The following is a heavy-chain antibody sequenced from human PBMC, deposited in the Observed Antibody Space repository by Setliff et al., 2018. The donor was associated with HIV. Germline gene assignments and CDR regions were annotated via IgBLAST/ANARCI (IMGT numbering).Heavy chain of an antibody. CDR1: GFTFSSYS. CDR2: ISGSASYI. J-gene: IGHJ3*01. Sequence: GGSLRLSCAASGFTFSSYSMNWVRQAPGKGLEWVSYISGSASYIYYADSVKGRFTISRDNARNSLHLEMNNLRAEDTALYYCARSHSTRDAFDLWGQGTMVTVSS. D-gene: IGHD2-2*01. CDR3: ARSHSTRDAFDL. V-gene: IGHV3-21*05.